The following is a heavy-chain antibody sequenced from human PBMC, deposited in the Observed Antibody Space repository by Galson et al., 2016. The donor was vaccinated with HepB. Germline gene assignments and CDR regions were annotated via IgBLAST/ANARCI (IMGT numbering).Heavy chain of an antibody. J-gene: IGHJ5*02. CDR3: AKESDYFGSGVGFDP. CDR1: GFTFRKYA. D-gene: IGHD3-10*01. Sequence: SLRLSCAASGFTFRKYAMSWVRQAPGKGLEWVSTISDSGKTYYTDSVQGRFTIPRDNSRNTVDMQMISLRAEDTAMYYCAKESDYFGSGVGFDPWGQGILVIVSS. CDR2: ISDSGKT. V-gene: IGHV3-23*01.